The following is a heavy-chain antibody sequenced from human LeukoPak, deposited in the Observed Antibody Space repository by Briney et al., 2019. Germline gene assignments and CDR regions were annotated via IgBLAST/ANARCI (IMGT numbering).Heavy chain of an antibody. CDR2: VSAYNGNT. D-gene: IGHD2-2*01. J-gene: IGHJ4*02. CDR1: GYTFTSYG. V-gene: IGHV1-18*04. CDR3: ARASHVDCSSTSCYADPFDY. Sequence: GASVKVSCKASGYTFTSYGISWVRQAPGQGREWLGWVSAYNGNTNYAQKLQGRVTMTTDTSTSTAYMELRSLRSDDTAVYYCARASHVDCSSTSCYADPFDYWGQGTLVTVSS.